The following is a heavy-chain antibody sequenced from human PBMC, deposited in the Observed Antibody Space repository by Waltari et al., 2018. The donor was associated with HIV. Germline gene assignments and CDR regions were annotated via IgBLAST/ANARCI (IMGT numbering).Heavy chain of an antibody. Sequence: QVQLQESGPGLVKPSQTLSLTCTVSGGSISSGSYYWSWIRQPAGKGLEWIGRIYTSGSTNYNPSLTSRVTISVDTAKNQFFLKLSSVTAADTAAYYCARVSTVVTPYFDLWGRGTLVTVSS. CDR3: ARVSTVVTPYFDL. V-gene: IGHV4-61*02. CDR2: IYTSGST. CDR1: GGSISSGSYY. J-gene: IGHJ2*01. D-gene: IGHD4-17*01.